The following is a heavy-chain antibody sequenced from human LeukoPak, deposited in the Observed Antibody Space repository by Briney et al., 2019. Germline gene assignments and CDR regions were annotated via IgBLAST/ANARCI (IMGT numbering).Heavy chain of an antibody. CDR1: GYTFTAHY. CDR2: INPNSGAT. Sequence: GASVKVSFMGSGYTFTAHYMHWVRQPPGQGLEWMGWINPNSGATEYTQKFQGRVTMTRDTSSSTPYMELSRLTSDDTAVYYCARDLGLTGTTSGYLDYWGQGTLVTVSS. CDR3: ARDLGLTGTTSGYLDY. V-gene: IGHV1-2*02. J-gene: IGHJ4*02. D-gene: IGHD1-20*01.